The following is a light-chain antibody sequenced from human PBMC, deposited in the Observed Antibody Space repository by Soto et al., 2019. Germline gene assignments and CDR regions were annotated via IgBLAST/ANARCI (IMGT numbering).Light chain of an antibody. CDR2: GAS. CDR3: QQYGSSPLT. Sequence: EIVLTQSPGTLSLSPGERATLSCRASQSVSSSYLAWYQQKPGQAPRLLIYGASSRATGIPDRFSGSGSGTQFTLNISRLEPEDFAVYYCQQYGSSPLTLGGGTKVEIK. CDR1: QSVSSSY. V-gene: IGKV3-20*01. J-gene: IGKJ4*01.